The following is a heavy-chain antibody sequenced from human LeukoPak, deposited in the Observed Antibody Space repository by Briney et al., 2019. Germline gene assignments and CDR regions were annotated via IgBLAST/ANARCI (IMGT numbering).Heavy chain of an antibody. CDR1: GFTFGSYG. CDR3: AKGSALYLDY. V-gene: IGHV3-30*02. D-gene: IGHD3-3*01. CDR2: IQFDGSSA. J-gene: IGHJ4*02. Sequence: PGGSLRLSCAASGFTFGSYGMHWVRQAPGKGLEWVAFIQFDGSSAYYADSVKGRFTFSRDNSKNTLYLQLNSLRPEDTAVYSCAKGSALYLDYWGQGTLVTVSS.